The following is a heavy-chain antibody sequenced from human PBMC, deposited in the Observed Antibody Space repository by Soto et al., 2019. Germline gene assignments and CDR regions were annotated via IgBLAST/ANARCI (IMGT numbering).Heavy chain of an antibody. CDR3: ARDHAGDFWGGGMDV. CDR2: IYYSGST. V-gene: IGHV4-30-4*01. Sequence: QVQLQESGPGLVKPSQTLSLTCTVSGGSISSGDYYWSWIRQPPGKGLEWIGYIYYSGSTYYNPSLKSRVTISVDTSKNQCSLKLSSVTAADTAVYYCARDHAGDFWGGGMDVWGQGTTVTVSS. CDR1: GGSISSGDYY. J-gene: IGHJ6*02. D-gene: IGHD3-3*01.